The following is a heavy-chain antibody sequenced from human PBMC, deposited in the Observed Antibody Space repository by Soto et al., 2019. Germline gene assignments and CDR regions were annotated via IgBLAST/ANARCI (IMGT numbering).Heavy chain of an antibody. Sequence: XXSLRLSFPASGFTFSSSSMHWVRQAPGKGLEWVSYISSRSSPIYYADSVKGRFTISRDNAKNSLYLQMDRMRADDTAVYYCARDPEGGHAFDIWGQGTMVTVSS. J-gene: IGHJ3*02. CDR1: GFTFSSSS. D-gene: IGHD1-26*01. CDR3: ARDPEGGHAFDI. CDR2: ISSRSSPI. V-gene: IGHV3-48*01.